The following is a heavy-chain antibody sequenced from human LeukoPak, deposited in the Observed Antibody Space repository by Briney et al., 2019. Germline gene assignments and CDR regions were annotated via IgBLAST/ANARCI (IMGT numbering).Heavy chain of an antibody. V-gene: IGHV3-7*01. CDR2: IKYDGSDK. CDR1: GFRFNTYW. J-gene: IGHJ4*02. Sequence: GGSLRLSCAASGFRFNTYWMSWVRQAPGKGLEWGATIKYDGSDKYYVDSVRGRFTISRDNAKNSLYLQMNSLSGEDTAVYFCARPSFGSGSYFDHWGQGTLVTVSS. D-gene: IGHD3-3*01. CDR3: ARPSFGSGSYFDH.